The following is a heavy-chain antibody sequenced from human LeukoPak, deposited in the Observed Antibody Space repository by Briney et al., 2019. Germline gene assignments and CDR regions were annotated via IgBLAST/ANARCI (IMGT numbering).Heavy chain of an antibody. V-gene: IGHV1-18*01. CDR3: ARLIVGATRGGYYYYYYYMDV. CDR2: ISAYNGNT. D-gene: IGHD1-26*01. CDR1: GYTFTSYG. J-gene: IGHJ6*03. Sequence: ASVKVSCKASGYTFTSYGISWVRQAPGQGLEWMGWISAYNGNTNYAQKLQGRVTMTTDTSTSTAYMELRSLRSGDTAVYYCARLIVGATRGGYYYYYYYMDVWGKGTTVTISS.